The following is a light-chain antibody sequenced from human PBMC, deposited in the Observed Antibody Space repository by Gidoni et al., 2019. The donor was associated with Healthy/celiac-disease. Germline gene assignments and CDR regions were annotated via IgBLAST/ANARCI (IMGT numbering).Light chain of an antibody. J-gene: IGKJ2*03. CDR1: QSVSSSY. CDR2: GAS. Sequence: ELVLTQSPGTLSLSPGERATLSCRASQSVSSSYLAWYQQTPGQAPRLLIHGASSRATGIPDRFSGSGSGTDFTLTISRLEPEDFAVDYCQQYGSSPPRYSFGQGTKLEIK. CDR3: QQYGSSPPRYS. V-gene: IGKV3-20*01.